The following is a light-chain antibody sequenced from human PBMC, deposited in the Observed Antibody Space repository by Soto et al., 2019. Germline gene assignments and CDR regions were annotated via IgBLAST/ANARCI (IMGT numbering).Light chain of an antibody. V-gene: IGLV1-40*01. CDR3: QSYDSSLSGSRV. CDR1: SSNLGAGYD. Sequence: QSVLTQPPSVSGAPGQRVTISCTGSSSNLGAGYDVHWYQQLPGTAPKLLIYGNSXXPSXVPXRFXGSKSGTSASLAITGLQAEDEADYYCQSYDSSLSGSRVFGGGTKLTVL. J-gene: IGLJ2*01. CDR2: GNS.